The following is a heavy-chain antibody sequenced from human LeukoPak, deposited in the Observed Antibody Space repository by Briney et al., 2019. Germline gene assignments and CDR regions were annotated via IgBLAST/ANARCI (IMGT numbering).Heavy chain of an antibody. V-gene: IGHV3-7*04. J-gene: IGHJ6*03. CDR3: ARGGSGRKYYYMDV. Sequence: GGSLRLSCAASRFTLSGYWMSWVRQAPGKGLEWVANIYRDGSEQYYVDSVKGRFTISRDHAKNSLYLQMNSLGVDDTAVYYCARGGSGRKYYYMDVWGKGTTVTVSS. CDR1: RFTLSGYW. CDR2: IYRDGSEQ. D-gene: IGHD1-26*01.